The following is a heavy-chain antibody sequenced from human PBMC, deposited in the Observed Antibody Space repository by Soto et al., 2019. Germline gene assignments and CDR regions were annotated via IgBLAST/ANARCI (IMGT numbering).Heavy chain of an antibody. CDR3: ARHAGDKGWNYYGSGSYYKGPFDY. CDR1: GGSISSSSYY. V-gene: IGHV4-39*01. J-gene: IGHJ4*02. D-gene: IGHD3-10*01. CDR2: IYYSGST. Sequence: PSETLSLTCTVSGGSISSSSYYWGWIRQPPGKGLEWIGSIYYSGSTYYNPSLKSRVTISVDTSKNQFSLKLSSVTAADTAVYYCARHAGDKGWNYYGSGSYYKGPFDYWGQGTLVTVSS.